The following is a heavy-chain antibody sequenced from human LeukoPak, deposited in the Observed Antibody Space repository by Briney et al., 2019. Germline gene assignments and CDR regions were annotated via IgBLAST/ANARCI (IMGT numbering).Heavy chain of an antibody. Sequence: PSETLSLTCAVYGGSFSGYYWSWIRQPPGKGLEWIGEINHSGSTNYNPSLKSRVTISVDTSKNQFSLKLSSVTAADTAVYYCARSQSPPKQTKIRPYYYYYYYMDVWGKGTTVTISS. CDR2: INHSGST. J-gene: IGHJ6*03. CDR3: ARSQSPPKQTKIRPYYYYYYYMDV. V-gene: IGHV4-34*01. CDR1: GGSFSGYY. D-gene: IGHD6-13*01.